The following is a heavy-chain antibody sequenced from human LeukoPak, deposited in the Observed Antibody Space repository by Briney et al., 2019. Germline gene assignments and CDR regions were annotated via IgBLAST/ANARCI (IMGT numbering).Heavy chain of an antibody. CDR1: GFTFSSYA. CDR3: ARDHYYDSSGYYSPIDY. V-gene: IGHV3-21*01. J-gene: IGHJ4*02. CDR2: ISSSSYI. D-gene: IGHD3-22*01. Sequence: PGGSLRLSCAASGFTFSSYAMHWVRQAPGKGLEWVSSISSSSYIYYADSVKGRFTISRDNAKNSLYLQMNSLRAEDTAVYYCARDHYYDSSGYYSPIDYWGQGTLVIVSS.